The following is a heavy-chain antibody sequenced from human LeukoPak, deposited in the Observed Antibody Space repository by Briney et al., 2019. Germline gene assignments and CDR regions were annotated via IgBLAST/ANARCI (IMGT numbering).Heavy chain of an antibody. D-gene: IGHD3-22*01. Sequence: GGSLRLSCAASGFXXXXXXXRXVXXXTGXXXXXVXXVGATXDPYYXGSVKGRFTISRENAKNSLYLQMNSLRAGDTAVYYCARESNDSPGAFDYWGQGTLVTVSS. J-gene: IGHJ4*02. CDR2: VGATXDP. CDR3: ARESNDSPGAFDY. CDR1: GFXXXXXX. V-gene: IGHV3-13*05.